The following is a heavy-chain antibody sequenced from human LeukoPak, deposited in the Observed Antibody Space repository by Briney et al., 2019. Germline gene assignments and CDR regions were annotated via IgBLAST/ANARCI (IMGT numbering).Heavy chain of an antibody. CDR2: ISSSSSYI. CDR3: ARDRSGRGYYYMDV. D-gene: IGHD1-26*01. Sequence: GGSLRLSCAASGFTFSSYAMSWVRQAPGKGLEWVSSISSSSSYIYYADSVKGRFTISRDNAKNSLYLQMNSLRAEDTAVYYCARDRSGRGYYYMDVWGKGTTVTVSS. V-gene: IGHV3-21*01. J-gene: IGHJ6*03. CDR1: GFTFSSYA.